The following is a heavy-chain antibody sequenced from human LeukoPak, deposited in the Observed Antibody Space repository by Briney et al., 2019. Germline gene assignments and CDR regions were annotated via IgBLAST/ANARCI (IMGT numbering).Heavy chain of an antibody. CDR1: GFTFSYAY. CDR2: IKSKGDGGKT. J-gene: IGHJ4*02. CDR3: TTVTMVRGIN. Sequence: GGSLRLSCAASGFTFSYAYMNWVRQAPGKGPEWVGRIKSKGDGGKTDYAAPVKGRFIISRDDSKNMLYLQMNSLTTEDTAVYYCTTVTMVRGINWGQGTLVTVSS. D-gene: IGHD3-10*01. V-gene: IGHV3-15*01.